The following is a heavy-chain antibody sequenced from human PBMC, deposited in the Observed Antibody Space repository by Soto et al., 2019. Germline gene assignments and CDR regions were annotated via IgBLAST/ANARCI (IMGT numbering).Heavy chain of an antibody. Sequence: PSETLSLTCTVSGGXISSYYWSWIRQPPGKGLEWIGYIYYSGSTNYNPSLKSRVTISVDRSKNQFSLKLSSVTAADTAVYYCARVPDRWGQGTLVTVSS. J-gene: IGHJ5*02. CDR1: GGXISSYY. CDR3: ARVPDR. V-gene: IGHV4-59*12. CDR2: IYYSGST. D-gene: IGHD2-2*01.